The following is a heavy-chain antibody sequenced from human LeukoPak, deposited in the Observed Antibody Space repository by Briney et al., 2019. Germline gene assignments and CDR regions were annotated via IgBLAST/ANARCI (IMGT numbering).Heavy chain of an antibody. CDR3: ARGRSTSPLSYGMDV. D-gene: IGHD2-2*01. V-gene: IGHV4-4*07. Sequence: SETLSLTCTVSSGSISSYYWSWIRQPAGKGLEWIGRIYTSGSTNYNPSLKSRVTMSVDTSKNQFSLKLSSVTAADTAVYYCARGRSTSPLSYGMDVWGQGTTVTVSS. CDR1: SGSISSYY. CDR2: IYTSGST. J-gene: IGHJ6*02.